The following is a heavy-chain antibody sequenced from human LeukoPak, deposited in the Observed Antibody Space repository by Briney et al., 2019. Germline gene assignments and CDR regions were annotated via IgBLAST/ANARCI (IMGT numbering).Heavy chain of an antibody. CDR1: GGSLSSYY. V-gene: IGHV4-59*12. D-gene: IGHD4-17*01. CDR2: IYYSGDT. CDR3: ARDRYGDYVDN. Sequence: SETLSLTCTVSGGSLSSYYWSWIRQSPEKGLEWIGHIYYSGDTNYNPSLKSRVTISLDTSKNQSSLNLSSVTAADTAVYYCARDRYGDYVDNWGQGTLVTVSS. J-gene: IGHJ4*02.